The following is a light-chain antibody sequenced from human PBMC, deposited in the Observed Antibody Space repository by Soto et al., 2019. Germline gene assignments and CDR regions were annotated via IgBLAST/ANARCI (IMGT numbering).Light chain of an antibody. CDR2: DVS. J-gene: IGLJ1*01. CDR3: SSYTSSTTYV. CDR1: SSDVGGYNY. V-gene: IGLV2-14*01. Sequence: QSVLTQPASVSASPGQSIAISCTGSSSDVGGYNYVSWYQQHPGKAPKLMTYDVSNRPSGVSNRFSGSKSGNTASLTISGLQAEDEADYYCSSYTSSTTYVFGAGTKVTVL.